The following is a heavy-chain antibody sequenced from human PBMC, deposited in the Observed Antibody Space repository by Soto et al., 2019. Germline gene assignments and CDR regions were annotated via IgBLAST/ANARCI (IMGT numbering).Heavy chain of an antibody. CDR2: IYWDDDK. CDR1: LYSLSTNGVG. CDR3: AHSRDNWNLPLLYFDL. Sequence: GPTLVNPTEGQKLTCSFSLYSLSTNGVGVGWIRQPPGKALEWLALIYWDDDKRYSPSLKSRLTITKDTSKNQVVLTMTNMDPVDTATYYCAHSRDNWNLPLLYFDLWGRGTLVTVSP. J-gene: IGHJ2*01. D-gene: IGHD1-7*01. V-gene: IGHV2-5*02.